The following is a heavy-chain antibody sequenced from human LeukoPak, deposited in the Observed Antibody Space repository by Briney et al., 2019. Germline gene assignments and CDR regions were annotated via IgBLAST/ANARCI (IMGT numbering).Heavy chain of an antibody. D-gene: IGHD6-19*01. Sequence: GGSLRLSCAASGFTFSSYWMSWVCQAPGKGLEWVANIKQDGSEKYYVDSVKGRFTISRDNAKNSLYLQMNSLRAEDTAVYYCARESGWSEKVRFDYWGQGTLVTVSS. CDR3: ARESGWSEKVRFDY. V-gene: IGHV3-7*01. J-gene: IGHJ4*02. CDR2: IKQDGSEK. CDR1: GFTFSSYW.